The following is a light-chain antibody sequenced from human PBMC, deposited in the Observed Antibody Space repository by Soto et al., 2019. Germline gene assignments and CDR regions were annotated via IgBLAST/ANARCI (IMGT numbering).Light chain of an antibody. CDR3: QSHDSSLSGSYF. Sequence: QSVLTQPPSVSGAPGQRVTISCTGSSSNIGAGYDVHWYQQLPGTAPKLLIYGNSNRPSGVPDRFSGSKSGTSASLAITGLQAEDEADYYCQSHDSSLSGSYFFGTGTEVTVL. V-gene: IGLV1-40*01. CDR2: GNS. J-gene: IGLJ1*01. CDR1: SSNIGAGYD.